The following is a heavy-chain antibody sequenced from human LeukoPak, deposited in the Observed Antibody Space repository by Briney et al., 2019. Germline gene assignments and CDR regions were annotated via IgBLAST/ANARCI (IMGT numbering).Heavy chain of an antibody. CDR3: AKDVIRSSSWTDY. CDR1: GFAFSRYS. J-gene: IGHJ4*02. D-gene: IGHD6-19*01. Sequence: PGGSLRLSCAASGFAFSRYSMNWVRQAPGKGLEWVSSINSDALYIYYADSVRGRFTISRDNSKNTLYLQMNSLRAEDTAVYYCAKDVIRSSSWTDYWGQGTLVTVSS. CDR2: INSDALYI. V-gene: IGHV3-21*01.